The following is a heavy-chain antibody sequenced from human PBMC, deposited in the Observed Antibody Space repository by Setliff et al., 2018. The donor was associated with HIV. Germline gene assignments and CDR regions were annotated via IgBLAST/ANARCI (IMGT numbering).Heavy chain of an antibody. CDR1: GFTFSNYA. J-gene: IGHJ4*02. CDR3: ARMIPPRSNRFSSGWFDY. Sequence: GGSLRLSCAASGFTFSNYAMSWVRQAPGEGLEWVSAILSTGERTFYADSVKGRFTISRDNSKNTVYLQMNSLRAEDTAEYYCARMIPPRSNRFSSGWFDYWGQGTVVTVSS. D-gene: IGHD6-19*01. CDR2: ILSTGERT. V-gene: IGHV3-23*01.